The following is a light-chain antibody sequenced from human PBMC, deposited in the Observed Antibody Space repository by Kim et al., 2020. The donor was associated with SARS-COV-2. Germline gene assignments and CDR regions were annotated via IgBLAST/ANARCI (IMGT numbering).Light chain of an antibody. V-gene: IGLV1-44*01. J-gene: IGLJ1*01. CDR3: ASWDDSLTVL. CDR2: NNN. Sequence: QSVHIACPGNSSNIGSNAVNWYQHLPGTAPNLLIYNNNQRPSGVPDRFSGSKSGTSASLAISGLQSEDEADYYCASWDDSLTVLFGTGTKVTVL. CDR1: SSNIGSNA.